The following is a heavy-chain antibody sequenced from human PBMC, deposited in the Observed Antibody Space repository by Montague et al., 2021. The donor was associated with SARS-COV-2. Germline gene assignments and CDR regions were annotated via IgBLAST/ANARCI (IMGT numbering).Heavy chain of an antibody. CDR1: GFTFSSYE. CDR3: AIYSSGWYGWGFDY. Sequence: SLRLSCAASGFTFSSYEMNWVRQAPGKGLEWVSYISSSGSTIYYADSVKGRFTISRDNAKNSLYLQMNSLRAEETAVYYCAIYSSGWYGWGFDYWGQGTLVTVSS. D-gene: IGHD6-19*01. CDR2: ISSSGSTI. J-gene: IGHJ4*02. V-gene: IGHV3-48*03.